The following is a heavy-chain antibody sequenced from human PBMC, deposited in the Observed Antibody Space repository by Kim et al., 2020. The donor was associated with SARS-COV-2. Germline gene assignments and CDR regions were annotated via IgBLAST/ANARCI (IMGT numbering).Heavy chain of an antibody. CDR2: ISWDGGST. Sequence: GGSLRLSCAASGFTFGDYTMHWVRQAPGKGLEWVSLISWDGGSTYYADSVKGRFTISRDNSKNSLYLQMNSLRTEDTALYYCAKDIRQEDYYYYGMDVWGQGTTVTVSS. CDR1: GFTFGDYT. V-gene: IGHV3-43*01. CDR3: AKDIRQEDYYYYGMDV. D-gene: IGHD2-15*01. J-gene: IGHJ6*02.